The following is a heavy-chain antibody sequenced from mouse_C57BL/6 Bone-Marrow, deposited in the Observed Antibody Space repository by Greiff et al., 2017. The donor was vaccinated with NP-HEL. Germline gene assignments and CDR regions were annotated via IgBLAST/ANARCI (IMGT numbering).Heavy chain of an antibody. J-gene: IGHJ3*01. D-gene: IGHD2-3*01. CDR2: IDPSDSYT. CDR1: GYTFTSYW. V-gene: IGHV1-59*01. Sequence: VQLQQPGAELVRPGTSVKLSCKASGYTFTSYWMHWVKQRPGQGLEWIGVIDPSDSYTNYNQKFKGKATLTVDTSSSTAYMQLSSLTSEDSAVYYGARETDGYSAWFAYWGQGTLVTVSA. CDR3: ARETDGYSAWFAY.